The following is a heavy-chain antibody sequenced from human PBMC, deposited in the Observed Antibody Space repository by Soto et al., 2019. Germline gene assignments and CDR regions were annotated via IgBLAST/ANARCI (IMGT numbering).Heavy chain of an antibody. CDR3: ARDRSTYGGGGTGEVKENWFDP. Sequence: SETLSLTCTVSGGSISHYYWSCIRQSPGKGLEWIGYAYYSGSTDYNPSLKSRVTMSVDTSKNQVSLKLNSVTTADTAVYYCARDRSTYGGGGTGEVKENWFDPWGPGTLVTVSS. CDR1: GGSISHYY. CDR2: AYYSGST. V-gene: IGHV4-59*01. D-gene: IGHD2-8*01. J-gene: IGHJ5*02.